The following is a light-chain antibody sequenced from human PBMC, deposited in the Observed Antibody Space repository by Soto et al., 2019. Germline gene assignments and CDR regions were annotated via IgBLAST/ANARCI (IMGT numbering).Light chain of an antibody. J-gene: IGLJ1*01. Sequence: QSVLTQPPSASGTPGQRVTISCSGSSSNIGSNTVNWYQQLPGTAPKLLIYSNNQRPSGVPGRFSGSKSGTSASLAISGLQSEDEADYYCAAWDDSLTIPFGTGTKLTVL. CDR3: AAWDDSLTIP. CDR2: SNN. CDR1: SSNIGSNT. V-gene: IGLV1-44*01.